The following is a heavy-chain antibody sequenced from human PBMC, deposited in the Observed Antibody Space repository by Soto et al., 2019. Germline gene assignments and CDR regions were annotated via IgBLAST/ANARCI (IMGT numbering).Heavy chain of an antibody. CDR1: GFTFSNFA. CDR2: ISGSTGST. V-gene: IGHV3-23*01. D-gene: IGHD2-2*01. CDR3: AKDTSSSPYYMDV. J-gene: IGHJ6*03. Sequence: VGSLRLSCAASGFTFSNFAMSWVRHAPGKGLEWVSEISGSTGSTYYADSVKGRFTISRDNSKNTLHLQMNSLRAEDTAVYYCAKDTSSSPYYMDVWGKGTTVTVSS.